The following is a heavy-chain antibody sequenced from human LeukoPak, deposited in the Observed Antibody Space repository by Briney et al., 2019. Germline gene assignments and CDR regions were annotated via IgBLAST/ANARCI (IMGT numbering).Heavy chain of an antibody. V-gene: IGHV3-30-3*01. CDR1: GFTFSSYA. CDR2: ISYDGSNK. CDR3: AKGHRNYYDSSGYYGGDY. D-gene: IGHD3-22*01. J-gene: IGHJ4*02. Sequence: GRSLRLSCAASGFTFSSYAMHWVRQAPGKGLEWVAVISYDGSNKYYADSVKGRFTISRDNSKNTLYLQMNSLRAEDTAVYYCAKGHRNYYDSSGYYGGDYWGQGTLVTVSS.